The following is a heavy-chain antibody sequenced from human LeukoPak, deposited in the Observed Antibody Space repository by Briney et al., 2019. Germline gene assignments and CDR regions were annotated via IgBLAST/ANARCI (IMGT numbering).Heavy chain of an antibody. Sequence: GGSLRLSCAASGFTFSSYAMSWVRQAPGKGLEWVSAIRGSCGSTYYADSVKGRFTISRDNSKNTLYLQMNSLRAEDTAVYYCAKVRPYYPDAFDIWGQGTMVTVSS. CDR2: IRGSCGST. J-gene: IGHJ3*02. V-gene: IGHV3-23*01. CDR3: AKVRPYYPDAFDI. D-gene: IGHD3-10*01. CDR1: GFTFSSYA.